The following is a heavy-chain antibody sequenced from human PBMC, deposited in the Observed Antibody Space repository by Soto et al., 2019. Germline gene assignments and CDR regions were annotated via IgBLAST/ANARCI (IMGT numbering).Heavy chain of an antibody. D-gene: IGHD3-16*01. CDR3: ARDGGVTALDAFDI. CDR2: ISSSSSYI. V-gene: IGHV3-21*01. J-gene: IGHJ3*02. CDR1: VFTFSSYS. Sequence: PGGSLRLSCAASVFTFSSYSMNWVRQAPGKGLEWVSSISSSSSYIYYAESVKGRFTISRDNAKNSLYLQMNSLRAEDTAVYYCARDGGVTALDAFDIWGQGTMVTVSS.